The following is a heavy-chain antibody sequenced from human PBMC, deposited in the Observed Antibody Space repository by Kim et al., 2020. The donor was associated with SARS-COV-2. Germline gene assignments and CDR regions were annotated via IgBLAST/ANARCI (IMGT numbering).Heavy chain of an antibody. V-gene: IGHV4-39*01. D-gene: IGHD4-17*01. CDR3: ASPPTVTPDAFDI. J-gene: IGHJ3*02. CDR1: GGSISSSSYY. Sequence: SETLSLTCTVSGGSISSSSYYWGWIRQPPGKGLEWIGSIYYSGSTYYNPSLKSRVTISVDTSKNQFSLKLSSVTAADTAVYYCASPPTVTPDAFDIWGQGTMVTVSS. CDR2: IYYSGST.